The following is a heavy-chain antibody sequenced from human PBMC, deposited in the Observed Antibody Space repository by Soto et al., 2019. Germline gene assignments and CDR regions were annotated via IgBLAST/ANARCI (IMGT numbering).Heavy chain of an antibody. CDR3: GSVGSRLT. Sequence: PSETLSLTCAVYSGSFNGYYWSWIRQSPRKGLGWIGEIDHTGATKYNPSLKSRVSISVDASKKQISLKVISVTAADTAVYYCGSVGSRLTWGQGTLVTVSS. V-gene: IGHV4-34*01. D-gene: IGHD2-15*01. CDR2: IDHTGAT. CDR1: SGSFNGYY. J-gene: IGHJ4*02.